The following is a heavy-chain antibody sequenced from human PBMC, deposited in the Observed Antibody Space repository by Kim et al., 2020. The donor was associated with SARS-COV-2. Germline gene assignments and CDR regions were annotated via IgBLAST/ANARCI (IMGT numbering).Heavy chain of an antibody. J-gene: IGHJ4*02. CDR3: ARAPYSYCSSTSCYLPDY. D-gene: IGHD2-2*01. CDR1: GYTFTSYY. CDR2: INPSGGST. Sequence: ASVKVSCKASGYTFTSYYMHWVRQAPGQGLEWMGIINPSGGSTSYAQKFQGRVTMTRDTSTSTVYMELSSLRSEDTAVYYCARAPYSYCSSTSCYLPDYWGQGTLVTVSS. V-gene: IGHV1-46*01.